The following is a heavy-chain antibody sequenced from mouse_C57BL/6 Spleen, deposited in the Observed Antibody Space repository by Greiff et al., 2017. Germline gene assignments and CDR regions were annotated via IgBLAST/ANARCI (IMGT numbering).Heavy chain of an antibody. V-gene: IGHV7-3*01. CDR3: ARSSGTWAMDY. D-gene: IGHD4-1*01. CDR1: GFTFTDYY. J-gene: IGHJ4*01. Sequence: EVMLVESGGGLVQPGGSLSLSCAASGFTFTDYYMSWVRQPPGKALEWLGFISNKANGYTTEYSASVKGRFTISRDNSQSILYLQMNALRAEDSATYYCARSSGTWAMDYWGQGTSVTVSS. CDR2: ISNKANGYTT.